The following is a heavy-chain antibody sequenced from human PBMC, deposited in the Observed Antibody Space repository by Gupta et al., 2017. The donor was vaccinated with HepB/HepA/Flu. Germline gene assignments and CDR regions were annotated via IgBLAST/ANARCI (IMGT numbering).Heavy chain of an antibody. CDR3: ARPAGYYSCLVY. CDR1: TNDFRGHY. J-gene: IGHJ4*02. CDR2: ITHVGST. D-gene: IGHD3-22*01. Sequence: QVQLNQWGAGLLEPWETLSLTCAASTNDFRGHYWSWIRQSPGRGLEWIGEITHVGSTNYNPSLGSRVTISVDVSRKQFSLRLNSVTAADTAVYFCARPAGYYSCLVYWGQGTPVTVSP. V-gene: IGHV4-34*01.